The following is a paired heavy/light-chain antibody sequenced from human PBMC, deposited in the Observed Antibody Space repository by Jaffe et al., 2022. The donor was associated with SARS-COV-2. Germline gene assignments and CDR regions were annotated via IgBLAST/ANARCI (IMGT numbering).Light chain of an antibody. Sequence: SSELTQDPAVSVALGQTVRITCQGDSLRSYYASWYQQKPGQAPVLVIYGKNNRPSGIPDRFSGSSSGNTASLTITGAQAEDEADYYCNSRDSSGNHQGVFGTGTKVTVL. CDR3: NSRDSSGNHQGV. CDR1: SLRSYY. V-gene: IGLV3-19*01. CDR2: GKN. J-gene: IGLJ1*01.
Heavy chain of an antibody. Sequence: QVQLQQWGAGLLKPSETLSLTCAVYGGSFSGYYWSWIRQPPGKGLEWIGEINHSGSTNYNPSLKSRVTISVDTSKNQFSLKLSSVTAADTAVYYCARAIPPPTVLGWRYYYMDVWGKGTTVTVSS. V-gene: IGHV4-34*01. CDR1: GGSFSGYY. CDR2: INHSGST. D-gene: IGHD2-21*01. J-gene: IGHJ6*03. CDR3: ARAIPPPTVLGWRYYYMDV.